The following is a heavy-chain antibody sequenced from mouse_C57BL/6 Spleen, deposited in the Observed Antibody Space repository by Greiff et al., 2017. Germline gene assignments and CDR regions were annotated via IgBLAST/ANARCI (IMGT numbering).Heavy chain of an antibody. J-gene: IGHJ4*01. CDR3: ARGDWDAYAMDY. Sequence: QVQLKESGPGLVQPSQSLSITCTVSGFSLTSYGVHWVRQSPGKGLEWLGVIWSGGSTDYNAAFISRLSISKDNSKSQVFFKMSSLQADDTAIYYCARGDWDAYAMDYWGQGTSVTVSS. V-gene: IGHV2-2*01. CDR1: GFSLTSYG. D-gene: IGHD4-1*01. CDR2: IWSGGST.